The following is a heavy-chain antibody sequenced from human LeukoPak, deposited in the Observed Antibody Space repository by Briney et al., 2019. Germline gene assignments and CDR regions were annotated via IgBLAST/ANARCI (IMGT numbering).Heavy chain of an antibody. CDR1: GYTFTTYD. CDR3: ARSPFPGDY. J-gene: IGHJ4*02. D-gene: IGHD3-10*01. Sequence: ASVKVSCQASGYTFTTYDIHWVRQATGQGLEWMGWMNPHSGNTGYAPKFQDRIPLTRVTSISTAYMELSSLTSEDTAVYYCARSPFPGDYWGQGTLVTVSS. CDR2: MNPHSGNT. V-gene: IGHV1-8*01.